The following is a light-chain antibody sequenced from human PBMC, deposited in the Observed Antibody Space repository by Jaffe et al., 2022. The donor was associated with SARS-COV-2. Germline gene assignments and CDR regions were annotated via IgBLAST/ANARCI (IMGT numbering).Light chain of an antibody. V-gene: IGKV1-39*01. J-gene: IGKJ2*01. CDR1: QSISGY. Sequence: DIQMTQSPYSLSASVGDRVTITCRAGQSISGYLNWYQQKPGTAPKLLIYGTSSLQSGVPSRFSGSESGTDFTLTISSLQPEDFATYYCQQRETFGQGTKLEIK. CDR2: GTS. CDR3: QQRET.